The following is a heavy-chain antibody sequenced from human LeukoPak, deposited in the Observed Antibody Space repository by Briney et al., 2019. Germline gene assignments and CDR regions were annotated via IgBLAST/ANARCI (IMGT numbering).Heavy chain of an antibody. J-gene: IGHJ3*02. CDR2: TYYRSNWYS. CDR3: ARYYGDAFDI. V-gene: IGHV6-1*01. CDR1: GDSVSSNSAA. Sequence: SQTLSLTCAISGDSVSSNSAAWNWIRQSPSRGLEWLGRTYYRSNWYSDYAISMKGRITINPDTSKNQFSLQLNPVTPEDTAVYYCARYYGDAFDIWGQGTMVTVSS. D-gene: IGHD3-3*01.